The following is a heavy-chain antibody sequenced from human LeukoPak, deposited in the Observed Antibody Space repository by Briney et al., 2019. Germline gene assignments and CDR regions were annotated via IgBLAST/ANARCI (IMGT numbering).Heavy chain of an antibody. J-gene: IGHJ4*02. CDR3: ARVSRVAYSSSWSLDY. CDR1: GFTFSSYA. Sequence: GSLRLSRAASGFTFSSYAMSWVRQAPGKGLEWVSGISGSGASTYYADSLKGRFTISRDDAKNSLYLQMNSLRAEDTAVYYCARVSRVAYSSSWSLDYWGQGTLVTVSS. D-gene: IGHD6-13*01. CDR2: ISGSGAST. V-gene: IGHV3-23*01.